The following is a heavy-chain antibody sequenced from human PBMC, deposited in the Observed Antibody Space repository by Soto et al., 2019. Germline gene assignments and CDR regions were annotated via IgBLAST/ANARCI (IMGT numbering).Heavy chain of an antibody. D-gene: IGHD1-26*01. CDR1: GGTFGTYI. J-gene: IGHJ4*02. CDR3: TVRSMGDVDS. CDR2: IIPIFGTT. Sequence: EHLVQSGAEVKKPGSSVKVSCTASGGTFGTYIISWVRQGPGQGLEWMGGIIPIFGTTTYAQKFQGRVTITADESSGTAYMDLSSLRSGDTALYYCTVRSMGDVDSWGQGTLVAVSS. V-gene: IGHV1-69*01.